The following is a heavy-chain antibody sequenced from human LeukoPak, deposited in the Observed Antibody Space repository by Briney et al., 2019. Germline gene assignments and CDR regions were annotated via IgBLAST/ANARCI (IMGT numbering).Heavy chain of an antibody. Sequence: GASVKVSCKASGGTFSSYAISWVRQAPGQGLEWMGGIIPIFGTANYAQKFQGRVTITADKSTSTVYMELSSLRSEDTAVYYCARGYGSGSPLGYMDVWGKGTTVTVSS. CDR3: ARGYGSGSPLGYMDV. CDR2: IIPIFGTA. CDR1: GGTFSSYA. V-gene: IGHV1-69*06. J-gene: IGHJ6*03. D-gene: IGHD3-10*01.